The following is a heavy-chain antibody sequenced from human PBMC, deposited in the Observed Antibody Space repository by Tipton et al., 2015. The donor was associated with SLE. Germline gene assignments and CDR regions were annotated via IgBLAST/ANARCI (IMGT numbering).Heavy chain of an antibody. CDR2: ISGGGDST. CDR1: GFMFSNYA. Sequence: SLRLSCAASGFMFSNYAMNWVRQVPGKGLEWVSFISGGGDSTKYADSVRGRFITSRDNAKNTLYLQMNSLRVEDTAVYYCARDSSGSYWGQGTLVIVSS. J-gene: IGHJ4*02. CDR3: ARDSSGSY. V-gene: IGHV3-74*03. D-gene: IGHD1-26*01.